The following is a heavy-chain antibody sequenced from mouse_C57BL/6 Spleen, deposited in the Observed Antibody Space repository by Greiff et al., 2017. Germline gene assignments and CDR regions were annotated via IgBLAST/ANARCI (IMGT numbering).Heavy chain of an antibody. D-gene: IGHD4-1*01. CDR1: GYTFTSYT. V-gene: IGHV1-4*01. Sequence: QVQLQQSGAELARPGASVKMSCKASGYTFTSYTMHWVKQRPGQGLEWIGYINPSSGYTKYNQKFKDKATLTTDKSSSTAYMQLSSLTSEDSAVYYCARSPGTDYFDYWGQGTTLTVSS. J-gene: IGHJ2*01. CDR2: INPSSGYT. CDR3: ARSPGTDYFDY.